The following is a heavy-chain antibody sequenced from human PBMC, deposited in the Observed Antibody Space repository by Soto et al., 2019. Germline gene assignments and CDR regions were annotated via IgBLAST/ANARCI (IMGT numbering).Heavy chain of an antibody. D-gene: IGHD3-22*01. CDR2: INGDGSRT. J-gene: IGHJ4*02. Sequence: EVQLVESGGGLVQPGGSLRLSCAASGFTFSSYLMHWVRQAPGKGLVWVSRINGDGSRTSYADSVKGQFTISRDNARNTVYLQMITLGDEDTAVYYCARGAGGAYYVDYWGQGTLVNVSS. CDR3: ARGAGGAYYVDY. V-gene: IGHV3-74*01. CDR1: GFTFSSYL.